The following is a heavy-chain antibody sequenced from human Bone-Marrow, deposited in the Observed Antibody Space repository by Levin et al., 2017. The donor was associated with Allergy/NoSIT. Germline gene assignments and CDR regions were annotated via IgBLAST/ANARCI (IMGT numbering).Heavy chain of an antibody. CDR1: GFTFDNYV. J-gene: IGHJ4*02. CDR3: AKSLTIFAVAFDY. D-gene: IGHD3-3*01. CDR2: ISWNSANI. Sequence: RAGGSLRLSCAASGFTFDNYVMHWVRQAPGRGLEWVSSISWNSANIAYADSVKGRFTISRDNAKNSLYLQMNSLRAEDTALYYCAKSLTIFAVAFDYWGQGTLVTVSS. V-gene: IGHV3-9*01.